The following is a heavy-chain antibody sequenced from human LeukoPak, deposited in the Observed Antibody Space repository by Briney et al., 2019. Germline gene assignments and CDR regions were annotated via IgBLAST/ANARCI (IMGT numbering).Heavy chain of an antibody. CDR3: ARASFYYCSSTSCLFPLGY. CDR1: GYTFTGYY. Sequence: GASVKVSCKASGYTFTGYYMHWVRQAPGQGLEWMGWINPDSGGTNYAQKFQGRVTMTRDASISTAYMELSRLRSDDTAVYYCARASFYYCSSTSCLFPLGYWGQGTLVTVSP. V-gene: IGHV1-2*02. D-gene: IGHD2-2*01. CDR2: INPDSGGT. J-gene: IGHJ4*02.